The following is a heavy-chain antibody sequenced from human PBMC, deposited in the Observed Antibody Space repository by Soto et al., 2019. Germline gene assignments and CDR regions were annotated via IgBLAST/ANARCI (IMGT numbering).Heavy chain of an antibody. CDR3: ARAGDILTGYPFDY. D-gene: IGHD3-9*01. CDR1: GYTFTSYA. CDR2: INAGNGIT. J-gene: IGHJ4*02. Sequence: QVQLVQSGAEVKKPGASVTVSCKASGYTFTSYAMNWVRQSPGQRLEWMGWINAGNGITKYSQKFQGRVTITRDTSASTAYMELSSLRSEDTAVYYCARAGDILTGYPFDYWGQGTLVTVSS. V-gene: IGHV1-3*01.